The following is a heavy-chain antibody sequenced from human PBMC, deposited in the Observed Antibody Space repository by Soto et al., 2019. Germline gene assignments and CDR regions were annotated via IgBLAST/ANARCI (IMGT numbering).Heavy chain of an antibody. V-gene: IGHV1-3*01. J-gene: IGHJ4*02. CDR2: INAGNGHP. D-gene: IGHD2-2*01. Sequence: HVQLVQSGAEVKKPGASVKVSCKASGYTFTSYALHWVRQAPGQRLAWMGWINAGNGHPKYSQKFKGRVTITRDTSASTAYMELSSLRSEDTALYYCARGDVLVPAAPGFDYWGQGTLVTVSS. CDR3: ARGDVLVPAAPGFDY. CDR1: GYTFTSYA.